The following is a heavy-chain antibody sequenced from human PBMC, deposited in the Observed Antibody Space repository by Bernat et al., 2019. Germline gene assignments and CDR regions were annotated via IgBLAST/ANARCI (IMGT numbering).Heavy chain of an antibody. J-gene: IGHJ5*02. CDR1: GGSFSGYY. D-gene: IGHD3-9*01. V-gene: IGHV4-34*01. CDR3: ARGWDDILTGYYHHPNWFDP. Sequence: QVQLQQWGAGLLKPSETLSLTCAVYGGSFSGYYWSWIRQPPGKGLEWIGEINHSGSTNYNPSLKSRVTISVDTSKNQFSLKLSSVTAADTAVYYCARGWDDILTGYYHHPNWFDPWGQGTLVTVSS. CDR2: INHSGST.